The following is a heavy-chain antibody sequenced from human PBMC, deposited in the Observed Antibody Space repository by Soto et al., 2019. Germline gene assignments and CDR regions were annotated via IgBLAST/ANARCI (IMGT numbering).Heavy chain of an antibody. Sequence: QVQLVQSGAEVKKPGASVKVSCKASGYTFTSYYMHWVRQAPGQGLEWMGIINPSGSTSYAQKFLGGVTMTRDTATSTVYMEVSSLRSEDTAVYYCARVYCSGGSCYSIDYWGQGTLVTVSS. J-gene: IGHJ4*02. CDR2: INPSGST. V-gene: IGHV1-46*01. CDR3: ARVYCSGGSCYSIDY. D-gene: IGHD2-15*01. CDR1: GYTFTSYY.